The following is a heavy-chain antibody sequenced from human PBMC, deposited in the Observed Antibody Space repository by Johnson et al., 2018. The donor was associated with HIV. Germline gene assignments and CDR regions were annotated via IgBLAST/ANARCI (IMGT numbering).Heavy chain of an antibody. V-gene: IGHV3-66*02. Sequence: VQLVESGGGVVQPGGSLRLSCAASGFTVSSNYMSWVRQAPGKGLEWVSVIYSGDRTYYADSVKGLFTISRDNSKNTRYLKMNSRRAEDTAVYSCARDFMYALDSWGQGTMVTVSS. CDR1: GFTVSSNY. CDR2: IYSGDRT. CDR3: ARDFMYALDS. J-gene: IGHJ3*02. D-gene: IGHD3-3*01.